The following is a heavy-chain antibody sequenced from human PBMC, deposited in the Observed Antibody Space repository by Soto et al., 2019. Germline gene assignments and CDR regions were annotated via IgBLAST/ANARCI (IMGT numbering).Heavy chain of an antibody. CDR1: GFTFSSYA. D-gene: IGHD3-3*01. CDR2: ISGSGGST. CDR3: AKDLGTIFGVVITPVDV. J-gene: IGHJ6*02. V-gene: IGHV3-23*01. Sequence: GGSLRLSCAASGFTFSSYAMSWVRQAPGKGLEWVSAISGSGGSTYYADSVKGRFTIFRDNSKNTLYLQMNSLRAEDTAVYYCAKDLGTIFGVVITPVDVWGQGTTVTVSS.